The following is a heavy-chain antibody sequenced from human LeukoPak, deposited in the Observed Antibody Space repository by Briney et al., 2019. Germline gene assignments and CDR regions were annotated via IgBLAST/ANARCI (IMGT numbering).Heavy chain of an antibody. J-gene: IGHJ4*02. Sequence: SETLSLTCTVSGGSISSYYWSWIRQPPGKGLEWIGYIYYSGSTNYNPSLKSRVTISVDRSKNQFSLKLSSVTAADTAVYYCARANYYDSSPFDYWGQGTLVTVSS. CDR1: GGSISSYY. D-gene: IGHD3-22*01. CDR3: ARANYYDSSPFDY. V-gene: IGHV4-59*12. CDR2: IYYSGST.